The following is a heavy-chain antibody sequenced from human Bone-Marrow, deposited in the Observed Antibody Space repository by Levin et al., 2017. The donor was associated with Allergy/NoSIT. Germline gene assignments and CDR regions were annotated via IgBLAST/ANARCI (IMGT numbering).Heavy chain of an antibody. CDR3: ARGRGSSWYSYFDL. D-gene: IGHD6-13*01. Sequence: GESLKISCKGSGYTFMSYWIGWVRQKPGKGLEWIGIIFPGDSDTRYSPSFQGQVTISADKSTKSAYLQWRSLQASDTATSHCARGRGSSWYSYFDLWGQGSLVTVSS. V-gene: IGHV5-51*01. J-gene: IGHJ4*02. CDR1: GYTFMSYW. CDR2: IFPGDSDT.